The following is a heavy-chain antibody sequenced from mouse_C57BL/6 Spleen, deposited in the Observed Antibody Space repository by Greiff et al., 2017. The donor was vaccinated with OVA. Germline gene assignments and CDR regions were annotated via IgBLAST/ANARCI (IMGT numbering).Heavy chain of an antibody. CDR1: GYSFTGYY. CDR3: ARHDYLYFDY. V-gene: IGHV1-42*01. D-gene: IGHD2-4*01. Sequence: EVQLQQSGPELVKPGASVKISCKASGYSFTGYYMNWVKQSPEKSLEWIGEINPSTGGTTYNQKFKAKATLTVDKSSSTAYMQLKSLISEDSAVYYCARHDYLYFDYWGQGTTLTVSS. J-gene: IGHJ2*01. CDR2: INPSTGGT.